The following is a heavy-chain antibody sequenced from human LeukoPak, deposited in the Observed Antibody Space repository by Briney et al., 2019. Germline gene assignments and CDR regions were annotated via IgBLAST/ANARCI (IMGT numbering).Heavy chain of an antibody. V-gene: IGHV3-30*02. CDR1: GFTFSSYG. D-gene: IGHD3-16*01. CDR2: IRSDGRNK. Sequence: GGSLRLSCGASGFTFSSYGMHWVRQAPGKGLEWVTFIRSDGRNKYYADSVKGRFTISRDNSKNTLYLQMNSLRAEDTAVYYCAKDWGWSFEYWGQGTLVTVSS. J-gene: IGHJ4*02. CDR3: AKDWGWSFEY.